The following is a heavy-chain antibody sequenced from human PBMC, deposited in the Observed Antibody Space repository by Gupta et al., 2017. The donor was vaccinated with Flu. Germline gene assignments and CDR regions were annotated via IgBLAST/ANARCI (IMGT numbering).Heavy chain of an antibody. D-gene: IGHD6-19*01. Sequence: RQAPGKGLEWMANIKQDESEKNYVGSVKGRFTIPRDNAKNSLYLQMNSLTVEVTAVYYCARNKEGWSSSIFDFWGQGILVTVSS. CDR3: ARNKEGWSSSIFDF. CDR2: IKQDESEK. J-gene: IGHJ4*02. V-gene: IGHV3-7*01.